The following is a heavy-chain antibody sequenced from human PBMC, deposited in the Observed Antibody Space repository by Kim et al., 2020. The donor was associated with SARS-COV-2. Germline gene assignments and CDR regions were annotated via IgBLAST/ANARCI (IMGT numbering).Heavy chain of an antibody. Sequence: SETLSLTCTVSGGSISSSSYYWGWIRQPPGKGLEWIGSIYYSGSTYYNPSLKSRVTISVDTSKNQFSLKLSSVTAADTAVYYCARRHEYSSGWYKGWFDPWGQGTLVTVSS. CDR2: IYYSGST. J-gene: IGHJ5*02. CDR3: ARRHEYSSGWYKGWFDP. D-gene: IGHD6-19*01. CDR1: GGSISSSSYY. V-gene: IGHV4-39*01.